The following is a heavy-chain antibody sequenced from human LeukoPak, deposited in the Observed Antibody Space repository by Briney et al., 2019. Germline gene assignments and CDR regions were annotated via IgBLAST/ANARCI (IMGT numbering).Heavy chain of an antibody. V-gene: IGHV3-74*01. CDR1: GFTFSSYW. J-gene: IGHJ4*02. CDR2: INSDGSST. Sequence: GGSLRLSCAASGFTFSSYWMHWVRQAPGKGLVWVSRINSDGSSTSYADSVKGRFTISRDNAKNTLYLQMNSLRAEDTAVYYCAREGYSSSWYPYGEYYFDYWGQGTLVTVSS. D-gene: IGHD6-13*01. CDR3: AREGYSSSWYPYGEYYFDY.